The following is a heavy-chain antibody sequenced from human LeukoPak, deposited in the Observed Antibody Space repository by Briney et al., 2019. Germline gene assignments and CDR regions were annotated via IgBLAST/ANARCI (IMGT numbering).Heavy chain of an antibody. CDR3: AKDEDHSSTSCYYY. CDR1: GFTFSSYW. D-gene: IGHD2-2*01. J-gene: IGHJ4*02. Sequence: GGSLRLSCEASGFTFSSYWMSWVRQAPGKGLEWVANIKTDGSEKYYVDSVKGRFTISRDNAKNSLYLQMNSLRAEDTAVYYCAKDEDHSSTSCYYYWGQGTLVTVSS. CDR2: IKTDGSEK. V-gene: IGHV3-7*03.